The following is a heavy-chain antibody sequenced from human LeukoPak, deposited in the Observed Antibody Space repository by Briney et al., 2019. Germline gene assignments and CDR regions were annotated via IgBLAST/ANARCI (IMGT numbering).Heavy chain of an antibody. V-gene: IGHV4-59*01. Sequence: PETLSLTCTVSGGSISRYYWSWIRQPPGKGLEWIGYIYYSGSTNYNPSLKSRVTISVDTSKNQFSLKLSSATAADTAVYYCARVRDAFDIWGQGTMVTVSS. CDR3: ARVRDAFDI. CDR1: GGSISRYY. CDR2: IYYSGST. J-gene: IGHJ3*02.